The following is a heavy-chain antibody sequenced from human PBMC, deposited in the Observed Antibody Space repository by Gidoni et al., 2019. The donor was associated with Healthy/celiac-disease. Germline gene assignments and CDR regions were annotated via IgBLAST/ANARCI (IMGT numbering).Heavy chain of an antibody. V-gene: IGHV5-51*01. CDR2: IYPGDSDT. CDR3: ARPSYYYGSGSYFWGMDV. J-gene: IGHJ6*02. D-gene: IGHD3-10*01. Sequence: EVQLVQSGAEVKKPGESIKISCKGSGYSFTSYWIGWVRQMPGKGLEWMGIIYPGDSDTRYSPSFQGQVTISADKSISTAYLQWSSLKASDTAMYYCARPSYYYGSGSYFWGMDVWGQGTTVTVSS. CDR1: GYSFTSYW.